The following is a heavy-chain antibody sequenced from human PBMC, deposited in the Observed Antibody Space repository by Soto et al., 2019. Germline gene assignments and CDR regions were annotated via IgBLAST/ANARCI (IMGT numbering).Heavy chain of an antibody. Sequence: PSETLSLTCAVYGGSFSGYYWSWIRQPPGKGLEWIGEINHSGSTNYNPSLKSRVTISVDTSKNQFSLKLSSVTAADTAVYYCARTGGTGSAAGTFGYWGQGTLVTVSS. D-gene: IGHD6-13*01. CDR1: GGSFSGYY. J-gene: IGHJ4*02. CDR2: INHSGST. V-gene: IGHV4-34*01. CDR3: ARTGGTGSAAGTFGY.